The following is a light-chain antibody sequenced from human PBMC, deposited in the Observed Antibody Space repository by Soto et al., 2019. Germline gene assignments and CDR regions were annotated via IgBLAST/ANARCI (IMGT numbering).Light chain of an antibody. CDR3: MQGTHWPPT. Sequence: DVVMTQSPLSLPVTLGQPASISCRSSRSLVYSDGNAYLNWFHQRPGQSPRRLIYMASNRDSGVPDRFSGSGSGTDFTLHINRVEAEDVGVYYCMQGTHWPPTFGRGTRVEIE. CDR1: RSLVYSDGNAY. J-gene: IGKJ1*01. CDR2: MAS. V-gene: IGKV2-30*01.